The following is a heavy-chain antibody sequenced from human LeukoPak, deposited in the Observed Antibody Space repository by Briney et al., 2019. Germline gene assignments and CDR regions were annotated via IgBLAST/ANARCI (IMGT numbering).Heavy chain of an antibody. CDR2: INPNSGVT. CDR3: ARAPHSSAGDYFDY. CDR1: GHTFTGYY. J-gene: IGHJ4*02. D-gene: IGHD3-10*01. Sequence: GASVKVSCKASGHTFTGYYMHWVRQAPGQGLEWLGWINPNSGVTNYAQKFQGRITMTRDTSTSTVYMELSSLRSEDTAVYYCARAPHSSAGDYFDYWGQGTLVTVSS. V-gene: IGHV1-2*02.